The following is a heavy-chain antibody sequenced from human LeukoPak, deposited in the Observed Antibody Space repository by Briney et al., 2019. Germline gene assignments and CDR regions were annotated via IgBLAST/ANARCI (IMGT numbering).Heavy chain of an antibody. V-gene: IGHV4-34*01. CDR1: GGSFSGYF. CDR2: VNHSGST. Sequence: SETLSLTCRVYGGSFSGYFWIWFRQPPGKGLEWIGEVNHSGSTNYKSSHRRRAIISVDTSKNQFSLKLTSVTAADTAIYFCAKYRYGYRGMDSWGQGTQVTVSS. CDR3: AKYRYGYRGMDS. D-gene: IGHD5-18*01. J-gene: IGHJ4*02.